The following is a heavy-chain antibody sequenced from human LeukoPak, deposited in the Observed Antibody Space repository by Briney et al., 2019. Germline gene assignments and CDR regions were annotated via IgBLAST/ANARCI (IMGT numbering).Heavy chain of an antibody. CDR2: IIPDSGGT. CDR3: STEDKYCTGANCGVF. V-gene: IGHV1-2*02. CDR1: GYTLTEYY. D-gene: IGHD2-8*02. Sequence: ASVKVSCKASGYTLTEYYIHWVRQAPGQGLEWMGFIIPDSGGTTYQQNFQGRVTMTRDTSISTFYMQLSSLRPDDTAVYYCSTEDKYCTGANCGVFWGQGTLVTISS. J-gene: IGHJ4*02.